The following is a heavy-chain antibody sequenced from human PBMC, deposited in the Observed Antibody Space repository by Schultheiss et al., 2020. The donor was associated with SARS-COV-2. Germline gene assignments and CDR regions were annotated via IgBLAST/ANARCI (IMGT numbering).Heavy chain of an antibody. Sequence: SETLSLTCTVSGVSITSGGYYWSWIRQPAGKGLEWIGRIYASGTTNYNPSLKSRVTIAVDTSKNQFSLKLSSVTAADTAVYYCAKGAVGATAYWGQGTLVTVSS. D-gene: IGHD1-26*01. CDR2: IYASGTT. J-gene: IGHJ4*02. CDR1: GVSITSGGYY. V-gene: IGHV4-61*02. CDR3: AKGAVGATAY.